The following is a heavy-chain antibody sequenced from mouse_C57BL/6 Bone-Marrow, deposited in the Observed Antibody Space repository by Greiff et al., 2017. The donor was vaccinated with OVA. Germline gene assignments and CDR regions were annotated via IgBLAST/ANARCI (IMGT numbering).Heavy chain of an antibody. D-gene: IGHD2-4*01. Sequence: EVQVVESGGGLVQPGGSLSLSCAASGFTFTDYYMSWVRQPPGKALEWLGFIRNKANGYTTEYSASVKGRFTISRDNSQSILYLQMNALRAEDSATYYCARSLLYDYDEGAFAYWGQGTLVTVSA. CDR1: GFTFTDYY. V-gene: IGHV7-3*01. CDR2: IRNKANGYTT. CDR3: ARSLLYDYDEGAFAY. J-gene: IGHJ3*01.